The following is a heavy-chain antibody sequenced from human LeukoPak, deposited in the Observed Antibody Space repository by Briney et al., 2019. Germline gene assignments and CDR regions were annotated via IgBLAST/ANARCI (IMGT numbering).Heavy chain of an antibody. CDR3: ARVGWFDP. V-gene: IGHV1-69*04. J-gene: IGHJ5*02. CDR1: GGTFSSYA. Sequence: SVKVSCKAAGGTFSSYAISWVRQAPGQGLEWMGRIIPILGIANYAQKFQGRVTITADKSTSTAYMELSSLRSEDTAVYYCARVGWFDPWGQGTLVTVSS. CDR2: IIPILGIA.